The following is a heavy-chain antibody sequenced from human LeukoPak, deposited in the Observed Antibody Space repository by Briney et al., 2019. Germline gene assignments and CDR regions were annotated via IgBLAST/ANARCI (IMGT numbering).Heavy chain of an antibody. Sequence: GGSLRLSCAASGFKFSSYEMNWVRQAPGKGLEWVSYISSSGSTIYYADSVKGRFTISRDNAKNSLYLQMNSLRAEDTALYYCARDRGDDYVWGSYRYNYFDYWGQGTLVTVSS. J-gene: IGHJ4*02. V-gene: IGHV3-48*03. CDR3: ARDRGDDYVWGSYRYNYFDY. CDR1: GFKFSSYE. D-gene: IGHD3-16*02. CDR2: ISSSGSTI.